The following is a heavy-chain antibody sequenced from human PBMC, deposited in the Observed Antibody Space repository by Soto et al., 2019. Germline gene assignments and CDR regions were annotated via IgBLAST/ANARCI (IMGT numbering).Heavy chain of an antibody. CDR2: ISSSNSYI. CDR3: AILVNVLLWFGDTGAFEI. CDR1: GFTFSSYS. V-gene: IGHV3-21*01. Sequence: GGSLRLSCAASGFTFSSYSMNWVRQAPGKGLEWVSSISSSNSYIYYSDSVKGRFTISRDNAKNSLYLQINSLRAEDTAVYYCAILVNVLLWFGDTGAFEIWGQGTMVT. J-gene: IGHJ3*02. D-gene: IGHD3-10*01.